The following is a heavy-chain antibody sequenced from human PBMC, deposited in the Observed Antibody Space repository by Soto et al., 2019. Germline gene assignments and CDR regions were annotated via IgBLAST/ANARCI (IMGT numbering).Heavy chain of an antibody. J-gene: IGHJ6*02. CDR2: IDPSDSQT. Sequence: PGESLKISCKGSGYSFAGYWITWVRQKPGKGLEWMGRIDPSDSQTYYSPSFRGHVTISADKSISTAYLQWSSLKASDTAMYYCARHGSVGIAAASTYGMDVWGQGTTVTVSS. D-gene: IGHD6-13*01. CDR1: GYSFAGYW. V-gene: IGHV5-10-1*01. CDR3: ARHGSVGIAAASTYGMDV.